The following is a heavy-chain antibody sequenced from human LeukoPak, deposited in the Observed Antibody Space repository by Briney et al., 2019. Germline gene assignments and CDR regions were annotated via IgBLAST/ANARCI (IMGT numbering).Heavy chain of an antibody. Sequence: PGGSLRLSRAASGFTFSESWMSWVRQAPGKRREWVGLIKSKTHGGATHYAAPVEGRFTISRDDSENTLYLQMSSLTTEDTAVYYCTTDPRVGVERCCDDLCYFGYWGQGTLATVSS. CDR1: GFTFSESW. CDR2: IKSKTHGGAT. J-gene: IGHJ4*02. V-gene: IGHV3-15*01. CDR3: TTDPRVGVERCCDDLCYFGY. D-gene: IGHD1-1*01.